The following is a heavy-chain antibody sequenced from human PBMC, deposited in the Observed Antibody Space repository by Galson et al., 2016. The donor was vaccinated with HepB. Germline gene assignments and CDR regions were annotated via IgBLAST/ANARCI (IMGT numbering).Heavy chain of an antibody. J-gene: IGHJ5*02. CDR3: ARNGPEWDLRGFHWFDP. D-gene: IGHD1-26*01. Sequence: SETLSLTCSVSGGSISSGAYYWALIRQPPGKGLEWIGSVYYSGSTYYNPSLSSRVTISVDTSKNQFFLNVKSVTAADTALYYCARNGPEWDLRGFHWFDPWGQGTLVTVSS. CDR1: GGSISSGAYY. CDR2: VYYSGST. V-gene: IGHV4-39*01.